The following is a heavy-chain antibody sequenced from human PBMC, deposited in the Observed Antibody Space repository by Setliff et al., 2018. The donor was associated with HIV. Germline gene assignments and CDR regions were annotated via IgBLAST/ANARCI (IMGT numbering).Heavy chain of an antibody. Sequence: SETLSLTCAVSGYSISTNEWWGWIRQPPGKGLAWIGYISNSGKIYYDPSLNSRVTLSTDTSKNQLSLKLTSVTAEDTGVYYCARTVPHSAAQDAFDIWGQGTVVTVSS. CDR1: GYSISTNEW. D-gene: IGHD4-4*01. CDR3: ARTVPHSAAQDAFDI. CDR2: ISNSGKI. J-gene: IGHJ3*02. V-gene: IGHV4-28*05.